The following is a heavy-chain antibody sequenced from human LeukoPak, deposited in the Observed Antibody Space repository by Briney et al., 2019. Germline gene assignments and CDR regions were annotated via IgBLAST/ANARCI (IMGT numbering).Heavy chain of an antibody. V-gene: IGHV3-7*01. Sequence: GGSLRLSCAASGFIFSGYWMSWVRQAPGKGLEWVANIKQDGSEKYYVDSVKGRFTISRDNAKNSLYLQMNSLRAEDAAVYHWGRVGWLVSVHYGLDVWGKGTTVPVSS. CDR1: GFIFSGYW. J-gene: IGHJ6*04. D-gene: IGHD6-19*01. CDR2: IKQDGSEK. CDR3: GRVGWLVSVHYGLDV.